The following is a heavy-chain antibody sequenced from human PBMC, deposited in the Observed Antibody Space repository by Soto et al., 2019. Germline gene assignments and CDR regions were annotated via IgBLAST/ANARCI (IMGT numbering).Heavy chain of an antibody. D-gene: IGHD2-2*01. J-gene: IGHJ5*02. CDR2: AYYSGSP. Sequence: QVQLQESGPRRVKPSQTLSLTCTVSGASISSGTYYWSWIRQHPGKGLEWIGYAYYSGSPYYNPSLNSRITTSIGTAKNQFSPKLRSVAAADTAVYYWSTDTDRITAALTTWGQGTLGTVA. V-gene: IGHV4-31*03. CDR1: GASISSGTYY. CDR3: STDTDRITAALTT.